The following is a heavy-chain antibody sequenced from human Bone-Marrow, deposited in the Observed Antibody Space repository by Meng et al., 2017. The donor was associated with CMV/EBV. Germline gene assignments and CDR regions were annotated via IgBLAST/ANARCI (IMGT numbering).Heavy chain of an antibody. CDR1: GFTFRSYW. Sequence: GESLKISCGVSGFTFRSYWMHWVRQVPGKGLVWVSGIESDGRITTYADSVKGRFTISRDNAKNTLYLQMNSLRAEDTAVYYCARELGYNYYYYGMDVWGQGTTVTVSS. D-gene: IGHD2-15*01. J-gene: IGHJ6*02. V-gene: IGHV3-74*03. CDR2: IESDGRIT. CDR3: ARELGYNYYYYGMDV.